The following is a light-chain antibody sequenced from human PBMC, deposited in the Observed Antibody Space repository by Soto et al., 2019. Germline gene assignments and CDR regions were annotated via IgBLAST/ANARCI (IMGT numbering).Light chain of an antibody. J-gene: IGLJ2*01. Sequence: QSALTQPASVSGSPGHSITLSCTGTSGDVGGYNYVSWYQHHPGKVPKLIIFDVNNRPSGVSDRFSGSKSGNAAYLTISGLQAEDEADYYCSSYTNINTLVFGGGTKVTVL. CDR2: DVN. V-gene: IGLV2-14*03. CDR1: SGDVGGYNY. CDR3: SSYTNINTLV.